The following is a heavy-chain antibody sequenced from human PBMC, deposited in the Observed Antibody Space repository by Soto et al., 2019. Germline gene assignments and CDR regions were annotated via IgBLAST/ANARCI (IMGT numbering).Heavy chain of an antibody. J-gene: IGHJ5*02. CDR3: ARVRSSSWSITNWFDL. Sequence: QVQLQESGPGLVKPLQTLSLTCTVSGGSISSGDYYWSWIRQSPGKGLEFIGYIYYSGSTYYNPSLKSRVTISVDTFKNQFSLMLSSVTAVDTAIYYCARVRSSSWSITNWFDLWGQGTLVTVSS. CDR1: GGSISSGDYY. V-gene: IGHV4-30-4*01. CDR2: IYYSGST. D-gene: IGHD6-13*01.